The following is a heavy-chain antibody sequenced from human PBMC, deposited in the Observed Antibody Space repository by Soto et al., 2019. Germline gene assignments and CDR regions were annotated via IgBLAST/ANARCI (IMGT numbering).Heavy chain of an antibody. J-gene: IGHJ6*02. CDR2: ISAYSGNT. Sequence: QVQLVQSGAEVKKPGASVKVSCKASGYTFTSYGVSWVRQAPGQGLEWMGWISAYSGNTNYAQMLQGRVTMTTDTXTDXAYMELRSLRSDDTAVYYCARERRDDYNLFYGMDVWGQGTTVTVSS. V-gene: IGHV1-18*01. D-gene: IGHD4-4*01. CDR1: GYTFTSYG. CDR3: ARERRDDYNLFYGMDV.